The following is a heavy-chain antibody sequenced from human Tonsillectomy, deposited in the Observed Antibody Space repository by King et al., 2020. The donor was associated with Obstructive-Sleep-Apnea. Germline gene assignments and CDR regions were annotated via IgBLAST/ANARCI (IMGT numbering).Heavy chain of an antibody. D-gene: IGHD5-18*01. CDR3: ARGTGYSYGD. CDR1: GYTFSNYY. J-gene: IGHJ4*02. CDR2: INPSGGST. V-gene: IGHV1-46*01. Sequence: QLVQSGAEVKKPGASVKVSCKTSGYTFSNYYIHWVLQAPGQGLEWMGRINPSGGSTKYAQKFQGRVTLTRDTSTTTVYKELTSLTSDDTAVYYCARGTGYSYGDWGQGTLVTVSS.